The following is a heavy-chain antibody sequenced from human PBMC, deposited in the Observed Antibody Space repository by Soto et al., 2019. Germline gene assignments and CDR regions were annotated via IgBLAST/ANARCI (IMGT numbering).Heavy chain of an antibody. J-gene: IGHJ6*01. Sequence: QVQLQESGPGLVKPSGTLSLTCAVSGGSISSSNWWRWVRQPPGKGLEWIGEIYPSGSTNYNPSLKSRVTISVDKSRNQCSLMLSSVTAADTAVYYCARVVGSYYDGMDGWGQGTRVTVSS. CDR1: GGSISSSNW. D-gene: IGHD2-2*01. CDR2: IYPSGST. CDR3: ARVVGSYYDGMDG. V-gene: IGHV4-4*02.